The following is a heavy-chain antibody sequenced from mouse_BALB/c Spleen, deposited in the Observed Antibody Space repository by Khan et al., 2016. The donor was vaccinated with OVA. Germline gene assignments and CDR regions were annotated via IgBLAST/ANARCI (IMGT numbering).Heavy chain of an antibody. Sequence: EVELVESGGDLVKPGGPLKLSCSTSGFTFSTFAMSWVRQTPEKRLEWVATINSGADYTYYTDSLKGRFTISGDNARSTLYLQISSLRSEDTAMYNCAGHNDGPIAYWGQGTLVTVSA. J-gene: IGHJ3*01. D-gene: IGHD1-1*01. V-gene: IGHV5-9-3*01. CDR2: INSGADYT. CDR3: AGHNDGPIAY. CDR1: GFTFSTFA.